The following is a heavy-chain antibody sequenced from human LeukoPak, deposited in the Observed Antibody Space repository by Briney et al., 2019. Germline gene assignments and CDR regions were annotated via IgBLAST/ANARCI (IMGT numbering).Heavy chain of an antibody. CDR2: VDPEGGET. CDR1: GYTFTDYY. CDR3: ATVPPYYYGSGSYHWFDP. V-gene: IGHV1-69-2*01. J-gene: IGHJ5*02. Sequence: ATVKISCKVSGYTFTDYYMHWVQQAPGKGLEWMGLVDPEGGETIYAEKFQGRVTITADTSTDTAYMELSSLRSEDTAVYYCATVPPYYYGSGSYHWFDPWGQGTLVTVSS. D-gene: IGHD3-10*01.